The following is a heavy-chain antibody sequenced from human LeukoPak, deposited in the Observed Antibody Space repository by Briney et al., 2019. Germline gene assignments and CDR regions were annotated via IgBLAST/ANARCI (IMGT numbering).Heavy chain of an antibody. Sequence: GGSVSLYCAASGFTFSNAWMNWVRQAPGKGLEWVGRIMSETDGGTTDSAAPVKGRFTVSRDDSKNTLYPQMNSLKTEDTGLYYCTTADRRGSIVATRNGWSQRSQVTVSS. D-gene: IGHD5-12*01. CDR2: IMSETDGGTT. J-gene: IGHJ4*02. CDR3: TTADRRGSIVATRNG. V-gene: IGHV3-15*01. CDR1: GFTFSNAW.